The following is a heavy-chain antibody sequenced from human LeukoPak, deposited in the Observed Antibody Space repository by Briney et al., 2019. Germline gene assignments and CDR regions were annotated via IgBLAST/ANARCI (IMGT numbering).Heavy chain of an antibody. Sequence: GESLKISCKGSGYSFTSYWIGWVRQMPGKGLEWMGIIYPGDSDTRYSPSFQGQVTISADKSINTAYLQWSSLKASDTAMYYCARGSIVAALRSAFDLWGQGTVVTVSS. CDR3: ARGSIVAALRSAFDL. V-gene: IGHV5-51*01. D-gene: IGHD6-13*01. J-gene: IGHJ3*01. CDR1: GYSFTSYW. CDR2: IYPGDSDT.